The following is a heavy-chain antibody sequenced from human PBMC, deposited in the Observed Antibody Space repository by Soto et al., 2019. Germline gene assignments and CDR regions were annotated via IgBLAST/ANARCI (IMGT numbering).Heavy chain of an antibody. CDR1: GGSLNIYH. Sequence: SETLSLTCAVYGGSLNIYHWTWIRQSPGKGLDWIGEINHRGNTKYNPSLKSRVIISVDTSKNQFSLKLTSVTAADTALYYCARPTYCSSSSCSGPLHDWGQGTLVTVSS. V-gene: IGHV4-34*01. CDR2: INHRGNT. J-gene: IGHJ4*02. CDR3: ARPTYCSSSSCSGPLHD. D-gene: IGHD2-2*01.